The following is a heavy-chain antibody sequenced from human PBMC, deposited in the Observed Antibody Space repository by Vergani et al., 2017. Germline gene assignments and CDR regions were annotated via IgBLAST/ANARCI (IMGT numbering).Heavy chain of an antibody. CDR3: ARDAPGIAAAGAPYYFDY. Sequence: QVQLVQSGAEVKKPGASVKVSCKASGYTFTSYGISWVRQAPGQGLEWMGWISAYNGNTNYAQKLQGRVTMTTDTSTSTAYMELRSLRSDETAVYYCARDAPGIAAAGAPYYFDYWGQGTLVTVSS. J-gene: IGHJ4*02. D-gene: IGHD6-13*01. CDR1: GYTFTSYG. V-gene: IGHV1-18*04. CDR2: ISAYNGNT.